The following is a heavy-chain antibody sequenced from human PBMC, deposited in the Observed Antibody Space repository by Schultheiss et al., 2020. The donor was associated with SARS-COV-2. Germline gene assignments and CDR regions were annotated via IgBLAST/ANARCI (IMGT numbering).Heavy chain of an antibody. V-gene: IGHV4-61*05. CDR2: IYYSGST. Sequence: SQTLSLTCPVSGGSISSSSYYWGWIRQPPGKGLEWIGYIYYSGSTYYNPSLKSRVTISVDTSKNQFSLKLSSVTAADTAVYYCARAMYSSGWYDYWGQGTLVTVSS. CDR1: GGSISSSSYY. D-gene: IGHD6-19*01. CDR3: ARAMYSSGWYDY. J-gene: IGHJ4*02.